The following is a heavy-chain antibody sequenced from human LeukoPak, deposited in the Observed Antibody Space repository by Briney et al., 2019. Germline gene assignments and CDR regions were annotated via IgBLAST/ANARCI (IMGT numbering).Heavy chain of an antibody. CDR1: GFTFTSHA. Sequence: GGSLRLSCTASGFTFTSHAMSWVRQAPGKGQEWISYIGSSTSYTNYADSVKGRFTISRDNAKNSLYLQMNSLRAEDTALYYCARDLSSHSAYFDFWGQGALVTVSS. J-gene: IGHJ4*02. CDR2: IGSSTSYT. V-gene: IGHV3-11*05. CDR3: ARDLSSHSAYFDF. D-gene: IGHD6-13*01.